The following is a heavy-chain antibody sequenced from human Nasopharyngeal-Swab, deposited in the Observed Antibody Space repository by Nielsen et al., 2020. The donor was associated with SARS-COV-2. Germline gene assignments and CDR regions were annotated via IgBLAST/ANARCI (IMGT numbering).Heavy chain of an antibody. CDR2: ISSSGSTI. V-gene: IGHV3-11*04. Sequence: LKISGAASGFTFSDYYMSWIRQAPGKGLEWVSYISSSGSTIYYADSVKGRFTISRDNAKNSLYLQMNSLRAEDTAVYYCARTPRGDYYFDYWGQGTLVTVSS. J-gene: IGHJ4*02. D-gene: IGHD3-10*01. CDR3: ARTPRGDYYFDY. CDR1: GFTFSDYY.